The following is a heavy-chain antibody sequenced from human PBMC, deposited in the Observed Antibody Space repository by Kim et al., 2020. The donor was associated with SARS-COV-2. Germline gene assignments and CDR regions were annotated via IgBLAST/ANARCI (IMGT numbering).Heavy chain of an antibody. V-gene: IGHV4-39*07. Sequence: SETLSLTCTVSGGSISSSSYYWGWIRQPPGKGLEWIGSIYYSGSTYYNPSLKSRVTISVDTSKNQFSLKLSSVTAADTAVYYCAAVLRYFDWIPSRVDYWGQGTLVTVSS. CDR3: AAVLRYFDWIPSRVDY. CDR1: GGSISSSSYY. D-gene: IGHD3-9*01. CDR2: IYYSGST. J-gene: IGHJ4*02.